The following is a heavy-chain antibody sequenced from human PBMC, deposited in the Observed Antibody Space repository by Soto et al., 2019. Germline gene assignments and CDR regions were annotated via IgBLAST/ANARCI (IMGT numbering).Heavy chain of an antibody. CDR1: GYTFTSYG. D-gene: IGHD6-6*01. CDR3: ARDHSSSYYYYYGMDV. CDR2: ISAYNGNT. J-gene: IGHJ6*02. Sequence: ASVKVSCKASGYTFTSYGISWVRQAPGQGLEWMGWISAYNGNTNYAQKLQGRVTMTTDTSTSTAYMELRSLRSDDTAVYYCARDHSSSYYYYYGMDVWGQGTTVTVSS. V-gene: IGHV1-18*01.